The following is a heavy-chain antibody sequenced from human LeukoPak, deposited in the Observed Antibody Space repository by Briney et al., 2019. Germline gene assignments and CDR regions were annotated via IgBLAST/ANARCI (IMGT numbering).Heavy chain of an antibody. V-gene: IGHV4-38-2*02. D-gene: IGHD3-16*02. CDR3: ARYDVWGSYRAFDY. CDR1: NYSISTDYY. Sequence: SETLSLTCTVSNYSISTDYYWGWIRQPPGKGLEWIGTMYHSGSTYYNPPLKSRVTISVDTSKNQFSLKLSSVTAADTAVYYCARYDVWGSYRAFDYWGQGTLVTVSS. J-gene: IGHJ4*02. CDR2: MYHSGST.